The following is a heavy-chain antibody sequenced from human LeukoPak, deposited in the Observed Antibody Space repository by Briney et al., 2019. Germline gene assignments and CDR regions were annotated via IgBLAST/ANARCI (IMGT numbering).Heavy chain of an antibody. CDR2: INPSGGST. CDR3: ARSGEGYDFWSGYPY. Sequence: GASVKVSCMASGYTFTSYYMHWVRQAPGQGLEWMGIINPSGGSTSYAQKFQGRVAKTRDTSTSTVYMELSSLRSEDTAVYYCARSGEGYDFWSGYPYWGQGTLVTVSS. CDR1: GYTFTSYY. J-gene: IGHJ4*02. D-gene: IGHD3-3*01. V-gene: IGHV1-46*01.